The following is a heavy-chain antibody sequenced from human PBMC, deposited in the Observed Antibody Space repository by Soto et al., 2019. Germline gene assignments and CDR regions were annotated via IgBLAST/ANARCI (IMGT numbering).Heavy chain of an antibody. CDR1: GYTFTSYG. J-gene: IGHJ5*02. Sequence: QVQLVQSGAEVKKPGASVKVSCKASGYTFTSYGISWVRQAPGQGLEWMGWISAYNGNTNYAQKLQGRVTMTTDTSTSTAYMELRSLRSDDTAVYYCARDRRHITIFGVVLNWFDPWGQGTLVTVSS. CDR3: ARDRRHITIFGVVLNWFDP. V-gene: IGHV1-18*01. D-gene: IGHD3-3*01. CDR2: ISAYNGNT.